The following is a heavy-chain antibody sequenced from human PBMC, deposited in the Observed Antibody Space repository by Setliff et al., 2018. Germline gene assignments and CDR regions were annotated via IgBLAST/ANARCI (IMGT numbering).Heavy chain of an antibody. V-gene: IGHV1-8*02. CDR2: MNPNSGNT. CDR1: GYTFTSYD. CDR3: ARDSVEQRLWNYYYGMDV. J-gene: IGHJ6*02. Sequence: ASVKVSCKASGYTFTSYDINWVRQATGQGLEWMGWMNPNSGNTGYAQKFQGRVTMTRNTSISTAYMELSSLRSEDTAVYYCARDSVEQRLWNYYYGMDVWGQGTTVTVSS. D-gene: IGHD3-16*01.